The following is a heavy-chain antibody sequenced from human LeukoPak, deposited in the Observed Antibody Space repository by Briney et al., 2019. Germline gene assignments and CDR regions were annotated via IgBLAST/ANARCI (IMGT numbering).Heavy chain of an antibody. V-gene: IGHV4-59*08. J-gene: IGHJ4*02. CDR3: ARHEAMVRGFDY. CDR2: IYYSGST. CDR1: GGSISSYY. Sequence: SETLSLTCTVSGGSISSYYWSWIRQPPGKGLEWIGYIYYSGSTNYNPSLKSRVTISVDTSKNQFSLKLRSVTAADTAVYYCARHEAMVRGFDYWGQGTLVTVSS. D-gene: IGHD3-10*01.